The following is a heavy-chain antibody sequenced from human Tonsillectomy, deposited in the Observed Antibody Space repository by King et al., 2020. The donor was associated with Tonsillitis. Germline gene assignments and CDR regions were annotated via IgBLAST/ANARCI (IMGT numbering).Heavy chain of an antibody. CDR3: AKDRLGTFGVVIPF. D-gene: IGHD3-3*01. CDR2: ISGSGAST. V-gene: IGHV3-23*04. CDR1: GFTFISYA. Sequence: VQLVESGGGLVQRGGSLRLSCAASGFTFISYAMNWVRQAPGKGLEWVSGISGSGASTYYADSVKGRFTISRDNSRNTLYLQMNSLRADDTAVYYCAKDRLGTFGVVIPFWGQGTLVTVSS. J-gene: IGHJ4*02.